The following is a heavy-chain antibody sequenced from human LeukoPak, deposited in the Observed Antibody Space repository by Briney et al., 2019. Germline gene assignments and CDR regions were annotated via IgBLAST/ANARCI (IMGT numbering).Heavy chain of an antibody. CDR2: IYYSGST. Sequence: SETLSLTCTVSGGSINNYFWSWIRQPPGKGLEWIGYIYYSGSTNYNPSLKSRVTISVDTSKNQFSLKLSSVTAADTAVYYCARAYSSGWNFDYWGQGTLVTVSS. J-gene: IGHJ4*02. CDR1: GGSINNYF. CDR3: ARAYSSGWNFDY. V-gene: IGHV4-59*01. D-gene: IGHD6-19*01.